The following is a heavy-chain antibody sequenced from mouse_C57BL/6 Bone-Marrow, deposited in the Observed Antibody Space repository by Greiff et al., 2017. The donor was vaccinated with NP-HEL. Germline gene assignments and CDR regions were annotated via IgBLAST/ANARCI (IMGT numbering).Heavy chain of an antibody. CDR2: ISNGGGST. Sequence: EVMLVESGGGLVQPGGSLKLSCAASGFTFSDYYMYWVRQTPEKRLEWVAYISNGGGSTYYPDTVKGRFTISRDNAKNTLYLQMSRLKSEDTAMYDCARRGDYDAGWYFDVWGTGTTVTVSS. CDR1: GFTFSDYY. V-gene: IGHV5-12*01. CDR3: ARRGDYDAGWYFDV. D-gene: IGHD2-4*01. J-gene: IGHJ1*03.